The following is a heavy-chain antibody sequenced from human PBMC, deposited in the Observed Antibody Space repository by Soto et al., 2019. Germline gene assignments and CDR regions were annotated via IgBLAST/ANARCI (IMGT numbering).Heavy chain of an antibody. Sequence: QVQLVQSGAEVQKPGASVKVSCKASGYSLTSYYMHWVRQAPGQGLAWMGIINPSGGSTSYAQNYQDRITMTRDTSTTTVYMELSSLRSEDTAVYFCARGDYDVLTGHYPLDYWGQGTLVTVSS. CDR1: GYSLTSYY. D-gene: IGHD3-9*01. V-gene: IGHV1-46*01. J-gene: IGHJ4*02. CDR2: INPSGGST. CDR3: ARGDYDVLTGHYPLDY.